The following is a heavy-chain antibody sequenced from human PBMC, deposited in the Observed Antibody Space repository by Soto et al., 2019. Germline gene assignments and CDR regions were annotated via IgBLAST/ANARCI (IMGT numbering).Heavy chain of an antibody. CDR2: ISGRGGVT. CDR1: GFTFRNQD. J-gene: IGHJ4*02. CDR3: AKDRQFRSYYESAGHYND. Sequence: EVQLLESGGGLVQPGGSLRLTCVGSGFTFRNQDMRWVRQAPGKGLEWVSGISGRGGVTYYADSVKGRFTISRDNSKNTLYMQMNNLRDKDTAVYYCAKDRQFRSYYESAGHYNDWGQGTLVTVSS. V-gene: IGHV3-23*01. D-gene: IGHD3-22*01.